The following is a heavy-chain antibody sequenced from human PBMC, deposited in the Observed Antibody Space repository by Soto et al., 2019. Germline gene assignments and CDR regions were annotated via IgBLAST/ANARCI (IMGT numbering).Heavy chain of an antibody. V-gene: IGHV3-23*01. J-gene: IGHJ4*02. CDR1: GFIFSSYA. Sequence: GGSLRLSCAASGFIFSSYAMSWVRQAPGKGLEWVSAISGSGGSTYYADSVKGRFTISRDNSKNTLYLQMNSLRAEDTAVYYCAKGIYSSGWYEVGYYFDYWGQGTLVTVSS. D-gene: IGHD6-19*01. CDR2: ISGSGGST. CDR3: AKGIYSSGWYEVGYYFDY.